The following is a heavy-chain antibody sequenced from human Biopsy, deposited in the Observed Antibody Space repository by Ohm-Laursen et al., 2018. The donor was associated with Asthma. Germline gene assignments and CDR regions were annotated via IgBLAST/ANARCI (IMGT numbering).Heavy chain of an antibody. J-gene: IGHJ4*02. D-gene: IGHD3-22*01. CDR3: ARLAYYDRSGTHYFDH. Sequence: SLRLSCTASGFTLSDYYMTWGRQAPGKGLEWVSYIDKSSSTIYYADSVKGRFTISRDNAKNSLYLQMNSLRAEDTAVYFCARLAYYDRSGTHYFDHWGQGNLVTVSS. V-gene: IGHV3-11*01. CDR1: GFTLSDYY. CDR2: IDKSSSTI.